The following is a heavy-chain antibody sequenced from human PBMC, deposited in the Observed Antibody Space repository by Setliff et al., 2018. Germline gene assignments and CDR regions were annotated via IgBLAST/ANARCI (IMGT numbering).Heavy chain of an antibody. Sequence: ASVKVSCKASGYTFSTHGISWVRQTPGRGLEWLAWIGLYSGETNFALNIRDRLTMTTDISTTTVYMELRSLRSDDTAVYYCARKIPPQYYYMDVWGKGTTVTVS. CDR1: GYTFSTHG. J-gene: IGHJ6*03. CDR2: IGLYSGET. V-gene: IGHV1-18*04. CDR3: ARKIPPQYYYMDV.